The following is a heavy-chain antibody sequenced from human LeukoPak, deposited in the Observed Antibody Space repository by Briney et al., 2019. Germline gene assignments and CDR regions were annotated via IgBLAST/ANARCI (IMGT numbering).Heavy chain of an antibody. CDR3: AKPEQWLVPYYYYYYHMDV. J-gene: IGHJ6*02. CDR2: ISYDGSNE. CDR1: GSTFSSYG. V-gene: IGHV3-30*18. Sequence: GGSLRLSCVASGSTFSSYGMHWVRQAPGKGLEWVAVISYDGSNEYYTDSVKGRFTISRDDSKNTLYLQMNSLRAEDTAVYYCAKPEQWLVPYYYYYYHMDVWGQGTTVTVSS. D-gene: IGHD6-19*01.